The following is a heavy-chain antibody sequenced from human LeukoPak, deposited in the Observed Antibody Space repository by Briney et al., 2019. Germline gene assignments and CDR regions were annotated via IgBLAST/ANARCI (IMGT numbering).Heavy chain of an antibody. CDR3: ASYREAYDHYPYALDI. J-gene: IGHJ3*02. Sequence: SETLSLTCSVSGASVSTTAYFWNWIRQPAGKGLEWIGRIYASGNTHYNPSLKGRFTMSLDTSKNQFSLNMNSVTAADSAVYFCASYREAYDHYPYALDIWGRGTVVTVS. D-gene: IGHD5-12*01. V-gene: IGHV4-61*02. CDR1: GASVSTTAYF. CDR2: IYASGNT.